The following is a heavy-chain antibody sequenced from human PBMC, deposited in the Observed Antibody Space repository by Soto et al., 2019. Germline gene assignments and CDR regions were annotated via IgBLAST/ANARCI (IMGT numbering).Heavy chain of an antibody. CDR1: GYTFTSYA. CDR2: INAGNGNT. Sequence: ASVKVSCKASGYTFTSYAMHWVRQAPGQRLEWMGWINAGNGNTKYSQKFQGRVTITRDTSASTPYMELRSLRSEDTAVYYCARTKRIAAPFDYWGQGTLVTVSS. J-gene: IGHJ4*02. CDR3: ARTKRIAAPFDY. V-gene: IGHV1-3*01. D-gene: IGHD6-6*01.